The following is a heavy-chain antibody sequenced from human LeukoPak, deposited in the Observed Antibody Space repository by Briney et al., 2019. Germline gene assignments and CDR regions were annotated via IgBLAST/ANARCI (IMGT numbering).Heavy chain of an antibody. J-gene: IGHJ4*02. CDR2: IKQDGSEK. CDR3: ARDLGIPAAEYFDY. CDR1: GFTFSSYW. Sequence: GGSLRLSCAASGFTFSSYWMSWVRQAPGKGLEWVANIKQDGSEKYYVDSVKGRFTISRDNAKNSLYLQMNSLRAEDTAVYYCARDLGIPAAEYFDYWGQGTLVTVSS. V-gene: IGHV3-7*01. D-gene: IGHD6-13*01.